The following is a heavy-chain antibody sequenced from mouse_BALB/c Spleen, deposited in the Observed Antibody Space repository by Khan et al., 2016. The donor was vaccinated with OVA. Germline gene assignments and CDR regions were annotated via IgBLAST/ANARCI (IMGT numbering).Heavy chain of an antibody. Sequence: VQLQQSGAELAKPGASVKMSCKASGYTFINYWILWVKQRPGQGLEWIGYINPSTGYTAYNQNFKDKATLTADKSSSTASMQLSSLPSEDSAVYCCARRGLLWDFDYWGQGTTLTVSS. D-gene: IGHD2-1*01. J-gene: IGHJ2*01. CDR2: INPSTGYT. CDR3: ARRGLLWDFDY. CDR1: GYTFINYW. V-gene: IGHV1-7*01.